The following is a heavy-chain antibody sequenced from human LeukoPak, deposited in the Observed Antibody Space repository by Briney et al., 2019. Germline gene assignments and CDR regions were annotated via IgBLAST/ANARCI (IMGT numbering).Heavy chain of an antibody. Sequence: SVRVSCKASGFTFTSSAMQWVRQARGQRLEWIGWIVVGSGNTNYAQKFQERVTITRDMFTSTAYMELSSLRSEDTAVYYCVAASEYSGKIFDYWGQGTLVTVSS. V-gene: IGHV1-58*02. CDR2: IVVGSGNT. J-gene: IGHJ4*02. CDR1: GFTFTSSA. CDR3: VAASEYSGKIFDY. D-gene: IGHD1-26*01.